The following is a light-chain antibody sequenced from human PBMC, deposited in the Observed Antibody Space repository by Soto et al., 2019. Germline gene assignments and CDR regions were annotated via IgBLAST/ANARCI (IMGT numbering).Light chain of an antibody. V-gene: IGKV1-5*03. CDR3: QQYSRLWS. Sequence: DIQMTQSPSTLSVSVGDRVTITCRASQTISSWLAWYQQKPGKAPKLLIYKASSLESGVPSRLSGSGSGTEFTLTISSLKPDDFGIYYCQQYSRLWSFGHGTKVDIK. CDR1: QTISSW. CDR2: KAS. J-gene: IGKJ1*01.